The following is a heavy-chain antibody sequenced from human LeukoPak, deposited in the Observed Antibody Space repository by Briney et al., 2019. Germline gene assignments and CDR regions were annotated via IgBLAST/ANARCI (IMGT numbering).Heavy chain of an antibody. D-gene: IGHD6-6*01. CDR1: GFTFSSYA. V-gene: IGHV3-23*01. CDR2: ISGSGGST. J-gene: IGHJ4*02. Sequence: GGSLRLSCVASGFTFSSYAMSWVRQAPGKGLEWVSAISGSGGSTYYADSVKGRFTISRDNSKNTLYLQMKSLRAEDTAVYYCAKDSPFEYSSTLFDYWGQGTLVTVSS. CDR3: AKDSPFEYSSTLFDY.